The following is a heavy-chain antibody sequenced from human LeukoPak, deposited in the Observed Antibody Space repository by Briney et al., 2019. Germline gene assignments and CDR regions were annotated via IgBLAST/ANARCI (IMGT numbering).Heavy chain of an antibody. V-gene: IGHV4-34*01. CDR2: INHSGST. D-gene: IGHD3-16*01. CDR1: GGSFSGYY. CDR3: ARGPYVYGAFDI. Sequence: NPSETLSLTCAVYGGSFSGYYWSWIRQPPGKGLEWIGEINHSGSTNYNPSLKSRVTISVDTSKNQFSLKLSSVTAADTAVYYCARGPYVYGAFDIWGQGTMVTVSS. J-gene: IGHJ3*02.